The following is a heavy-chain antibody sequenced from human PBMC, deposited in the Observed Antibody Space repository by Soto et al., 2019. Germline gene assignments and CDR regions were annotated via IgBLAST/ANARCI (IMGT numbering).Heavy chain of an antibody. CDR3: ARRAAAVIDQHYYDYAMAA. D-gene: IGHD6-13*01. CDR1: GGTFNSYA. Sequence: QVQLVQSGAEVKKPGSSVKVSCKASGGTFNSYAISWVRQAPGQGLEWMGGIIPIVGTPNYAQNFQGRVTITADEYTSTAYMDLSGLRSEDTAVYYCARRAAAVIDQHYYDYAMAAWGQGTTVTVSS. CDR2: IIPIVGTP. V-gene: IGHV1-69*01. J-gene: IGHJ6*02.